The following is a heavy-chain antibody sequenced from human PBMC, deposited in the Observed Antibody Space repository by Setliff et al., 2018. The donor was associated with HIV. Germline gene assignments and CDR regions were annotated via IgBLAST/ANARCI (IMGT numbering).Heavy chain of an antibody. CDR3: AKYTRGGSIFYYMDV. CDR2: VLRGGSTT. J-gene: IGHJ6*03. CDR1: GFSFSDHA. Sequence: GESLKISCAASGFSFSDHAMSWVRRAPGMGLEWLSVVLRGGSTTYSADSVKGRFTISRDDSKNTVYLEMRSLRAEDTAVYFCAKYTRGGSIFYYMDVWGKGTTVTVSS. V-gene: IGHV3-23*03. D-gene: IGHD3-3*01.